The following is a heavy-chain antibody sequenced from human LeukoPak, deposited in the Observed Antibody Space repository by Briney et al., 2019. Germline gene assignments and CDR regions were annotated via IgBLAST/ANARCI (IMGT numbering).Heavy chain of an antibody. J-gene: IGHJ4*02. D-gene: IGHD3-3*01. Sequence: GGSLRLSCAASGFTFDDYAMHWVRQAPGKGLEWVSGISWNSGSIGYADSVKGRFTISRDNAKNSLYLQMNSLRAEDTALYYCAKDGAYDFWSGYPDYWGQGTLVTVS. CDR1: GFTFDDYA. V-gene: IGHV3-9*01. CDR2: ISWNSGSI. CDR3: AKDGAYDFWSGYPDY.